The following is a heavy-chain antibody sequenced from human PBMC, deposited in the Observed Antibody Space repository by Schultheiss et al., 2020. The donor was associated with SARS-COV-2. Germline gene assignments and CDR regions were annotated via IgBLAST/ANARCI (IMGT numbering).Heavy chain of an antibody. J-gene: IGHJ6*02. V-gene: IGHV3-30-3*01. CDR1: GFTFSSYA. CDR2: ISYDGSNK. D-gene: IGHD6-13*01. CDR3: ARVDGYSSSDYYGMDV. Sequence: GGSLRLSCAASGFTFSSYAMHWVRQAPGKGLEWVAVISYDGSNKYYADSVKGRFTISRDNSKNTLYLQMNSLRAGDTAVYYCARVDGYSSSDYYGMDVWGQGTTVTVSS.